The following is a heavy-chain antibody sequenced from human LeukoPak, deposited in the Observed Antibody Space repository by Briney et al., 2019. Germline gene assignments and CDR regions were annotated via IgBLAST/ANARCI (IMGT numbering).Heavy chain of an antibody. V-gene: IGHV3-30*16. CDR3: ARGAGTTVYYIDV. J-gene: IGHJ6*03. Sequence: PGGSLRLSCAASGFTFRTFPMHWVRQAPGKGLQWVAVISNDGVNQYYADSAKGRFTISRDNSKNTLFLQMNSLTTGDTAVYYCARGAGTTVYYIDVWGKGTTVTVSS. CDR1: GFTFRTFP. CDR2: ISNDGVNQ. D-gene: IGHD1-7*01.